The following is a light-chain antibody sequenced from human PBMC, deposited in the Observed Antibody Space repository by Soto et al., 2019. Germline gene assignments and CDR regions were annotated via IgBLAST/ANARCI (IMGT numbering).Light chain of an antibody. V-gene: IGKV4-1*01. CDR3: QQYYSTPLT. CDR2: WAS. Sequence: DIVMTQSPDSLAVSIAERATINCKSSQSVLYSSNNKNYLAWYQQKPGQPPKLLIYWASTRESGVPDRFSGSGSGTDFTLTISSLQAEDVAVYYCQQYYSTPLTFGGGTKVDNK. J-gene: IGKJ4*01. CDR1: QSVLYSSNNKNY.